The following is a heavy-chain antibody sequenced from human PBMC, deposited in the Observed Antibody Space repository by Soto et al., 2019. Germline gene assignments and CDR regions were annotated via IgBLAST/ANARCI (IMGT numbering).Heavy chain of an antibody. CDR2: IAGSGYET. CDR1: GFTFANHA. J-gene: IGHJ4*02. CDR3: TKRLPQYFDD. D-gene: IGHD2-15*01. V-gene: IGHV3-23*01. Sequence: GGSLRLSFAASGFTFANHAMAWVRQAPGKGLEWVSLIAGSGYETKTADSVKGRFTVSRDNSRNTLYLQMNRLRPEDTAVYYCTKRLPQYFDDWGQGKLVTVSS.